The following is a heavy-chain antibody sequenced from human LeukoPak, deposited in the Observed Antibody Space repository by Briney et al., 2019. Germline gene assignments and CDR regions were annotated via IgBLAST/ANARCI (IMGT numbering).Heavy chain of an antibody. CDR2: ISNDGGGT. Sequence: GGSLRLSCAASGFIYNNYGLIWVRQAPGKGLEWVSAISNDGGGTTYADFVNGRFTISRDNSKNTLFLQMNSLRAEDTALYYCAKGSSGYFADLWGQGTLVTVSS. V-gene: IGHV3-23*01. CDR1: GFIYNNYG. D-gene: IGHD3-22*01. CDR3: AKGSSGYFADL. J-gene: IGHJ5*02.